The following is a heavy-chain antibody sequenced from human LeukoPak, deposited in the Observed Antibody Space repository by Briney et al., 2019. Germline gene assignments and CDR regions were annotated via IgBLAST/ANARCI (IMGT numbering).Heavy chain of an antibody. CDR2: IYYSGST. V-gene: IGHV4-31*03. J-gene: IGHJ2*01. CDR3: ARGPQTDWLCPDFDL. Sequence: PSETLSLTCTVSGGSISSGDYYWSWIRQHPGKGLEWIGYIYYSGSTYYNPSLKSRVTISVDTSKNQFSLKLSSVTAADTAVYYCARGPQTDWLCPDFDLWGRGTLVTVSS. D-gene: IGHD3-9*01. CDR1: GGSISSGDYY.